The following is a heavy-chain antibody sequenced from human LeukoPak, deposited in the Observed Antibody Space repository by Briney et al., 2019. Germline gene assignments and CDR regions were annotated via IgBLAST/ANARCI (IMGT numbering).Heavy chain of an antibody. D-gene: IGHD1-14*01. V-gene: IGHV1-69*01. J-gene: IGHJ5*02. CDR2: IIPIFGTA. CDR1: GGTFSSYA. Sequence: ASVRVSCKASGGTFSSYAISWVRQDPGQGLEWMGGIIPIFGTANYAQKFQGRVTITADESTSTAYMELSSLRSEYTAVYYCARDLKPLELDWFDPWGQGTLVTVSS. CDR3: ARDLKPLELDWFDP.